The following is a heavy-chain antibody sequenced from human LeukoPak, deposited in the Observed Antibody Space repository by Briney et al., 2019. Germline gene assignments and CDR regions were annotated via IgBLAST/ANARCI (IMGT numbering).Heavy chain of an antibody. D-gene: IGHD5-24*01. CDR2: IIPIFGTA. Sequence: SVNVSCTASGGTFSIYAISWVRQAPGQGLEWMGGIIPIFGTANYAQKFQGRVTITADESTSTAYMELSSLRSEDTAVFYCARVALGRRWLQTSYYYGMDVWGQGTTVTVSS. CDR1: GGTFSIYA. CDR3: ARVALGRRWLQTSYYYGMDV. J-gene: IGHJ6*02. V-gene: IGHV1-69*13.